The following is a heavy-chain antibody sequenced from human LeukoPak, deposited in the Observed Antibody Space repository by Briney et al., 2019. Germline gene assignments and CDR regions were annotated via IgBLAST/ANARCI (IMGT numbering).Heavy chain of an antibody. D-gene: IGHD3-16*01. J-gene: IGHJ4*02. CDR2: IYYSGST. Sequence: SETLSLTCTVSGGSISSSSYYWGWIRQPPGKGLEWIGSIYYSGSTYYNPSLKSRVTISVDTSKNQFSLKLNSVTAADTAVYYCARDNDSRDPPHFDYWGQGTLVTVSS. CDR3: ARDNDSRDPPHFDY. CDR1: GGSISSSSYY. V-gene: IGHV4-39*02.